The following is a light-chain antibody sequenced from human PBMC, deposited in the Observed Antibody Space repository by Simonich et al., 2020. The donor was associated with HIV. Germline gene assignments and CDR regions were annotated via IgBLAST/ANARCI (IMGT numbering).Light chain of an antibody. CDR1: SGSIASNY. CDR3: QSYDSSNRGV. Sequence: LTQPYSVSESPGKTVTISCTRSSGSIASNYVQWYQQRPGSSPTTVIYENNQSPSGVPDRFSGSIDSSSNSASLTISGLKTEDEADYYCQSYDSSNRGVFGGGTKLTVL. CDR2: ENN. V-gene: IGLV6-57*01. J-gene: IGLJ3*02.